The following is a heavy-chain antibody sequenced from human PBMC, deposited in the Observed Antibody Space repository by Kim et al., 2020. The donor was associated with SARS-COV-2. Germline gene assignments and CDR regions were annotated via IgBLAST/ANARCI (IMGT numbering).Heavy chain of an antibody. J-gene: IGHJ4*02. V-gene: IGHV3-48*02. D-gene: IGHD6-13*01. CDR3: ASRGYYIDF. Sequence: SIIYYADSVEGRFTISRDNAKNSVSLQMNSLRDEDKAMYYCASRGYYIDFWGQGTLVTVSS. CDR2: SII.